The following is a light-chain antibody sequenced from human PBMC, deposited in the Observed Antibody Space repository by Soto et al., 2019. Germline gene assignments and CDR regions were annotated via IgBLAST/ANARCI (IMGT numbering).Light chain of an antibody. CDR2: GAS. Sequence: EIVLTQFPGTLSLSPGERATLSCRASQSVSSSDLAWYQQKLGQAPRLLIYGASSRATGIPDRFSGSGSGTDFTLTISRLEPEDLAVYYCQQYGSSPWTFGQGTKVEIK. CDR3: QQYGSSPWT. CDR1: QSVSSSD. J-gene: IGKJ1*01. V-gene: IGKV3-20*01.